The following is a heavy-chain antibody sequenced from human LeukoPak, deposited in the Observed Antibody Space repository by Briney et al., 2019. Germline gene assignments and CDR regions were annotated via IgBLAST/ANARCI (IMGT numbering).Heavy chain of an antibody. D-gene: IGHD2-2*02. Sequence: SETLSLTCAVYGGSFSGYYWSWIRQPPGKGLEWIGEINHSGSTNYNPSLKSRVTISVDTSKNQFSLKLSSVTAADTAVYYCARYCSSTSCYTEGFDYWGQGTLVTVSS. CDR3: ARYCSSTSCYTEGFDY. V-gene: IGHV4-34*01. J-gene: IGHJ4*02. CDR1: GGSFSGYY. CDR2: INHSGST.